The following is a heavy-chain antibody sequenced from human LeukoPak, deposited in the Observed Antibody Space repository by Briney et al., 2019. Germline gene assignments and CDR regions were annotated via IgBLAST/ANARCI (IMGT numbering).Heavy chain of an antibody. CDR2: IWYDGSNK. V-gene: IGHV3-33*08. CDR3: ARAWIAAAGHSFDY. Sequence: GGSLRLSCAASGFTFSSYSMNWVRQAPGKGLEWVAVIWYDGSNKYYADSVKGRFTISRDNSKNTLYLQMNSLRAEDTAVYYCARAWIAAAGHSFDYWGQGTLVTVSS. CDR1: GFTFSSYS. D-gene: IGHD6-13*01. J-gene: IGHJ4*02.